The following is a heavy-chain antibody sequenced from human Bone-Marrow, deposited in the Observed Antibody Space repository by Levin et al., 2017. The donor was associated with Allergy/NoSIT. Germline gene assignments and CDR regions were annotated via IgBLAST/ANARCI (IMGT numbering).Heavy chain of an antibody. V-gene: IGHV1-2*02. J-gene: IGHJ4*02. CDR3: AKGTSGYSPLQI. CDR2: NKPQTGVT. Sequence: ASVKVSCNASGNIFSDSYFHWVRQAPGQGLEWRGWNKPQTGVTNFAQTFRGRVILTRDMSTSTAYMELTSLTSDDTAIYFCAKGTSGYSPLQIWGQGALVTVSS. D-gene: IGHD3-22*01. CDR1: GNIFSDSY.